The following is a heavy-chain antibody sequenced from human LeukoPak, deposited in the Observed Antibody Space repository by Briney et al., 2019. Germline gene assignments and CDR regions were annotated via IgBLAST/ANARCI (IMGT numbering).Heavy chain of an antibody. J-gene: IGHJ6*02. D-gene: IGHD3-16*01. Sequence: GGSLRLSCAASGLAFSSYAMSWVRQALGKGLEWVSAISGSGGSTYYADSVKGRFTISRDNSKNTLYLQMNSLRAEDTAVYYCAKDTLRLSMDVWGQGTTVTVSS. CDR1: GLAFSSYA. CDR2: ISGSGGST. CDR3: AKDTLRLSMDV. V-gene: IGHV3-23*01.